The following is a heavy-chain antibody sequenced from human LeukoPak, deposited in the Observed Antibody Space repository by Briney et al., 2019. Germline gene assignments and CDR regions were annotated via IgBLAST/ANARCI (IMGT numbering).Heavy chain of an antibody. J-gene: IGHJ4*02. CDR1: GFTFSSYA. CDR2: ISYDGSNK. V-gene: IGHV3-30-3*01. D-gene: IGHD6-19*01. CDR3: ARGRLAAVAEDADY. Sequence: GRSLRLSCAASGFTFSSYAMHWVRQAPGKGLEWVAVISYDGSNKYYADSVKGRFTISRDNSKNTLYLQMNSLRAEDTAVYYCARGRLAAVAEDADYWGQGTLVTVSS.